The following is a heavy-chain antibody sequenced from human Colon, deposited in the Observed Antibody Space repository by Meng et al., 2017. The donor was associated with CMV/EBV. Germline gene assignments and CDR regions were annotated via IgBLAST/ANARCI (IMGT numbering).Heavy chain of an antibody. CDR3: ARTVAGTWYFDL. J-gene: IGHJ2*01. CDR1: GFTFSSYA. V-gene: IGHV3-30*04. CDR2: ISYDGSNK. D-gene: IGHD6-19*01. Sequence: GESLKISCAASGFTFSSYAMHWVRQAPGKGLEWVAVISYDGSNKYYADSVKGRFTISRDHSKNTLYLQMNSLRAEDTAVYYCARTVAGTWYFDLWGRGTLVTVSS.